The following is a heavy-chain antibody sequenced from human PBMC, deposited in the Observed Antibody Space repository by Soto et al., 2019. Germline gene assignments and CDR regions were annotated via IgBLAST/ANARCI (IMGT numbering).Heavy chain of an antibody. CDR2: ISGHNGET. D-gene: IGHD3-16*02. Sequence: QVQMVQSGAEVKKPGASLKVSCQASGYTFSYFGISWVRLAPGQGLEWMGWISGHNGETNYAQKFQGRVTMTTDTPTSTAYMELRSLRIDDTAIYYCVRDRSVTVFGVVIAPFDYWGQGTPVTVSS. V-gene: IGHV1-18*01. CDR3: VRDRSVTVFGVVIAPFDY. J-gene: IGHJ4*02. CDR1: GYTFSYFG.